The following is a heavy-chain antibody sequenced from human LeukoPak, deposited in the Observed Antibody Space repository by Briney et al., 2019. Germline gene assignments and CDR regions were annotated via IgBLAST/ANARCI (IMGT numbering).Heavy chain of an antibody. CDR3: ARSVLLWFGTSGY. V-gene: IGHV4-34*01. J-gene: IGHJ4*02. D-gene: IGHD3-10*01. CDR1: GGSFSGYY. Sequence: SETLSLTCAVYGGSFSGYYWNWIRQPPGKGLEWIGEINHSGSTNYNPSLKSRVTISVDTSKNQFSLKLSSVTAADTAVYYCARSVLLWFGTSGYWGQGTLVTVSS. CDR2: INHSGST.